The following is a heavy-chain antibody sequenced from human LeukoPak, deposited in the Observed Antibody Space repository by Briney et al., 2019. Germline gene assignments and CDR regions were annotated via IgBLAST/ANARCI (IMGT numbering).Heavy chain of an antibody. CDR2: IYYSGST. Sequence: NPSETLSLTCTVSGGSISSYYWSWIRQPPGKGLEWIGYIYYSGSTNYNPSLKSRVTISVDTSKNQFSLKLSSVTAADTAVYYCPRVFRAARSLWYYYYMDVWGKGTTVTVSS. V-gene: IGHV4-59*01. J-gene: IGHJ6*03. D-gene: IGHD6-6*01. CDR1: GGSISSYY. CDR3: PRVFRAARSLWYYYYMDV.